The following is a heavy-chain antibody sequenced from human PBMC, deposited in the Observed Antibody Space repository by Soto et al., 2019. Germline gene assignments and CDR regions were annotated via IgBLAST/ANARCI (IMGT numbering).Heavy chain of an antibody. V-gene: IGHV3-74*01. D-gene: IGHD1-26*01. CDR1: GFTFNTHW. CDR2: IYFDGITT. J-gene: IGHJ4*02. Sequence: GGSLRLSCTAPGFTFNTHWMHWVRQAPGKGLVWVSRIYFDGITTNYADSVKGRLTVSRDNAKNTVYLHVNTLRDEDTAVYYCARGGAMGVDYWGQGTLGTAPQ. CDR3: ARGGAMGVDY.